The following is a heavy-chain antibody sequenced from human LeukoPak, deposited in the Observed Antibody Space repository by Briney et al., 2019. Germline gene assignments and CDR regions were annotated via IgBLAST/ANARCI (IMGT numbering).Heavy chain of an antibody. V-gene: IGHV1-2*02. Sequence: ASVKVSCKASGYTFTGYYMHWVRQAPGQGLEWMGWINPNSGGTNYAQKFQGRVTMTRDTSISTAYMELSRLRSEDTAVYYCARDGNYYDSSGYSDYWGQGTLVTVSS. CDR3: ARDGNYYDSSGYSDY. CDR1: GYTFTGYY. J-gene: IGHJ4*02. CDR2: INPNSGGT. D-gene: IGHD3-22*01.